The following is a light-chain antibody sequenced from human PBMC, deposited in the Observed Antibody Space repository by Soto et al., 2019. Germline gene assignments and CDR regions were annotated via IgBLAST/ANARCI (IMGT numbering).Light chain of an antibody. CDR2: SIT. J-gene: IGLJ3*02. CDR1: TGTDISAYY. CDR3: LLYFGSARV. Sequence: QTVVTQEPSLTVSPGGTVTLTCASNTGTDISAYYPSWFQQKPGQAPRALIYSITKKQFWAPARFSGSLLGGKAALTLSGVQPEDEAEYYCLLYFGSARVFGGGTKFTVL. V-gene: IGLV7-43*01.